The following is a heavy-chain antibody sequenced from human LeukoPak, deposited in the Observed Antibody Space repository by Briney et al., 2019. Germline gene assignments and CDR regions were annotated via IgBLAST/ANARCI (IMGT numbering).Heavy chain of an antibody. J-gene: IGHJ4*02. CDR1: GFTFSSYG. CDR2: ISYDGSNK. Sequence: PGGSLRLSCAASGFTFSSYGMHWVRQAPGKGLEWVAVISYDGSNKYYADSVKGRFTISRDNSKNMQYLQMNSLRAEDTAVYNCAKCSSGSYWAGGDYWGQGTLVTVSS. CDR3: AKCSSGSYWAGGDY. V-gene: IGHV3-30*18. D-gene: IGHD1-26*01.